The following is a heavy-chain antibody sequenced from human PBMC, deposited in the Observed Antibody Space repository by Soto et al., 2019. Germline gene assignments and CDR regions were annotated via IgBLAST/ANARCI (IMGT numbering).Heavy chain of an antibody. CDR3: AREPTVGVGTNSFDY. CDR2: ISSSSSYI. V-gene: IGHV3-21*01. CDR1: GFTFSSYS. D-gene: IGHD1-26*01. Sequence: PGGSLRLSCAASGFTFSSYSMNWVRQAPGKGLEWVSSISSSSSYIYYADSVKGRFTISRDNAKNSLYLQMNSLRAEDTAVYYCAREPTVGVGTNSFDYWGQGTLVTVSS. J-gene: IGHJ4*02.